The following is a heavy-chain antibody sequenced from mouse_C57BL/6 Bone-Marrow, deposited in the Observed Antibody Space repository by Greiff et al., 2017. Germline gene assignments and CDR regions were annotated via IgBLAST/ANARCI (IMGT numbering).Heavy chain of an antibody. D-gene: IGHD2-10*02. CDR3: ASPLPSAGYAMDY. V-gene: IGHV1-9*01. Sequence: VQLQQSGAELMKPGASVKLSCKATGYTFTGYWIEWVKQRPGNGLEWIGNFLPGSGSTNYNEKFKGKATFTVDTSSNTAYMELSSLTTEDSAIYYCASPLPSAGYAMDYWGQGTTVTVSS. CDR1: GYTFTGYW. CDR2: FLPGSGST. J-gene: IGHJ4*01.